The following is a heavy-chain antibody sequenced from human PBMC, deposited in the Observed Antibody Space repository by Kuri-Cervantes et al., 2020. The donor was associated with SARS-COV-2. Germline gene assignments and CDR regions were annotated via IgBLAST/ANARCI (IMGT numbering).Heavy chain of an antibody. CDR3: VKGGFFSLFDN. CDR1: GFTFSSYS. V-gene: IGHV3-23*01. J-gene: IGHJ4*02. CDR2: ISGSGGST. Sequence: GESLKISCAASGFTFSSYSMNWVRQAPGKGLEWVTTISGSGGSTYYADSVKGRFTISRDNSKNTLYLQMNSLRAEDTAVYYCVKGGFFSLFDNWGQGTLVTVSS. D-gene: IGHD3-22*01.